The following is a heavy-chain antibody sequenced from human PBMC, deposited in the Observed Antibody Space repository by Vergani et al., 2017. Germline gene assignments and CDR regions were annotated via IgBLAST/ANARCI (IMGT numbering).Heavy chain of an antibody. Sequence: EVQLLESGGGLVQPGGSLRLSCAASGFTFSSYAMSWVRQAPGKGLEWVSAISGSGGSTYYADSVKGRFTISRDNSKNTLYLQMNSLRAEDTAVYYCAKSNGCDWSGYAHYYYYGMDVWGQGTTVTVSS. CDR1: GFTFSSYA. CDR3: AKSNGCDWSGYAHYYYYGMDV. D-gene: IGHD3-3*01. CDR2: ISGSGGST. V-gene: IGHV3-23*01. J-gene: IGHJ6*02.